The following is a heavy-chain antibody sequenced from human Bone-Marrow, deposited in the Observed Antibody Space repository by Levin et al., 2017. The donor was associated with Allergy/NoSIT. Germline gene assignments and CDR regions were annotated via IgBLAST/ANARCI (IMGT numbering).Heavy chain of an antibody. Sequence: GGSLRLSCVASGLTLSDTWMSWVRQAPGKGLEWVGRIKKKNNGGTTDYAAPVKGRFSISRDDSRDTLYLEMNSLKSEDTAVYDCTTEIVWGFDYWGQGALVTVSS. CDR3: TTEIVWGFDY. CDR1: GLTLSDTW. V-gene: IGHV3-15*01. D-gene: IGHD2/OR15-2a*01. J-gene: IGHJ4*02. CDR2: IKKKNNGGTT.